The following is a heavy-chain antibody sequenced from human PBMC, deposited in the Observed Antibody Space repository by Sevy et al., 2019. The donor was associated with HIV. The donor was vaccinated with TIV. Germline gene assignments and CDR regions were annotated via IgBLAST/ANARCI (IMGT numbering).Heavy chain of an antibody. V-gene: IGHV4-34*01. CDR2: INHSGST. Sequence: SETLSLTCAVYGGSFSGYYWSWIRQPPGKGLEWIGEINHSGSTNYNPSLKSRVTISVDTSKNQFSLKLSSVTAADTAVYYCARAGKDIVVVPAAAPYYCYGMDVWGQGTTVTVSS. CDR3: ARAGKDIVVVPAAAPYYCYGMDV. D-gene: IGHD2-2*01. CDR1: GGSFSGYY. J-gene: IGHJ6*02.